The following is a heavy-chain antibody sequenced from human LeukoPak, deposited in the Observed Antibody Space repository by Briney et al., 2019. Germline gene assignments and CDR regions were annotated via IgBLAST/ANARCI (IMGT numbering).Heavy chain of an antibody. V-gene: IGHV4-34*01. D-gene: IGHD4-23*01. CDR1: GVSLRNYN. J-gene: IGHJ6*03. Sequence: NPSETLSVTCVFYGVSLRNYNLSCIPQHPGNKLEWVGEINHWGSNNYNPSLKSRVIMLVDTTMNQICLEVSSVTAADTAVYYCARGGGYNYMDVWGKGTTVTVSS. CDR2: INHWGSN. CDR3: ARGGGYNYMDV.